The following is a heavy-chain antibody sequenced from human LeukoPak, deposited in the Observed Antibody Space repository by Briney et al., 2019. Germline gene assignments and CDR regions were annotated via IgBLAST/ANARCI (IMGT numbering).Heavy chain of an antibody. CDR1: GGSFSGYY. CDR2: INHSGST. V-gene: IGHV4-34*01. Sequence: SESLSLTCAVYGGSFSGYYWSWIRQPPGKGLEWIGEINHSGSTSYNPSLKSRVTISVDTSKNQFSLKLSSVTAADTAVYYCARRNYDYVWGSYRPFDYWGQGTLVTVSS. D-gene: IGHD3-16*02. CDR3: ARRNYDYVWGSYRPFDY. J-gene: IGHJ4*02.